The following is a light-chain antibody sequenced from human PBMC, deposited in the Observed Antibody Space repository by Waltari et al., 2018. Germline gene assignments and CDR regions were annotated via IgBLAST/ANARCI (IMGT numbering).Light chain of an antibody. J-gene: IGLJ2*01. CDR1: SLRSYY. CDR2: DKD. V-gene: IGLV3-19*01. CDR3: HSRDASGVGGS. Sequence: SSELTQDPAVSVAMGQTVRITCQGYSLRSYYASGYQQRPGQAHILVISDKDNRPSGVPDRFSGSSSHNTASVTITGAQAEDEASYYCHSRDASGVGGSFGGGTKLTVL.